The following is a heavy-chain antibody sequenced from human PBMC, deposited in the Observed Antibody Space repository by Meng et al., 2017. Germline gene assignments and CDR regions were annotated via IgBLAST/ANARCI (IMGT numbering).Heavy chain of an antibody. D-gene: IGHD6-6*01. V-gene: IGHV4-34*01. J-gene: IGHJ4*02. CDR1: GGSSIGYY. CDR3: ARRGIAARPFYY. Sequence: QVQPQQGGAGLLKPSETLSLTVAAYGGSSIGYYWSWILQPPGKGLEWIGEINHSGSTNYNPSLKSRVPISVDTSKNQFSLKLSSVTAADTAVYYCARRGIAARPFYYWGQGTLVTVSS. CDR2: INHSGST.